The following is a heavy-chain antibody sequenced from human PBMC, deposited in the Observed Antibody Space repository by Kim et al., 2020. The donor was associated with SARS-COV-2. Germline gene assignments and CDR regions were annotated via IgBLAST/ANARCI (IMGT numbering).Heavy chain of an antibody. Sequence: AAIEYCSSVKCRFGISRDDSKNSVSLQMNRLKAEDAAFYYCATIGASGWDFWGQGTRVTVSS. V-gene: IGHV3-15*01. D-gene: IGHD3-10*01. CDR3: ATIGASGWDF. CDR2: AAI. J-gene: IGHJ4*02.